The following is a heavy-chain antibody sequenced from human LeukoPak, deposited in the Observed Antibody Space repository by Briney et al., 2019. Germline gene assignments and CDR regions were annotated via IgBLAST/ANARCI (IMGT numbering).Heavy chain of an antibody. V-gene: IGHV3-23*01. CDR1: GFTFSNYW. J-gene: IGHJ4*02. CDR3: ARWTLQYYYDSSGYALDY. D-gene: IGHD3-22*01. CDR2: ISGSGGST. Sequence: PGGSLRLSCAASGFTFSNYWMSWVRQAPGKGLEWVSAISGSGGSTYYADSVKGRFTISRDNSKNTLYLQMNSLRAEDTAVYYCARWTLQYYYDSSGYALDYWGQGTLVTVSS.